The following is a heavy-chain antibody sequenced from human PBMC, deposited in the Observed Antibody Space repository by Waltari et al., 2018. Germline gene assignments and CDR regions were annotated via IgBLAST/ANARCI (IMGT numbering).Heavy chain of an antibody. Sequence: QVQLQQWGVGLLKPSETLSLTCAASSESFSPYSWNWILQPPGKGLAWIGEINYSGNTNYNSSLRSRVTILADASKIQVSLKLRAATAADTAMYYCARGRPSDDGRLLGFFDWGQGILVTVAS. V-gene: IGHV4-34*01. CDR2: INYSGNT. D-gene: IGHD3-3*01. J-gene: IGHJ4*02. CDR3: ARGRPSDDGRLLGFFD. CDR1: SESFSPYS.